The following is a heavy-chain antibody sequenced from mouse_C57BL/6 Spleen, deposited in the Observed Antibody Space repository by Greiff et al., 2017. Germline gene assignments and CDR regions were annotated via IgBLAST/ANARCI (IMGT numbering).Heavy chain of an antibody. V-gene: IGHV5-17*01. D-gene: IGHD1-1*01. Sequence: EVMLVESGGGLVKPGGSLKLSCAASGFTFSDYGMHWVRQAPEKGLEWVAYISSGSSTIYYADTVKGRFTISRDNAKNTLFLQMTSLRSEDTAMYYCARIYYYGSGYFDYWGQGTTLTVSS. CDR1: GFTFSDYG. CDR2: ISSGSSTI. CDR3: ARIYYYGSGYFDY. J-gene: IGHJ2*01.